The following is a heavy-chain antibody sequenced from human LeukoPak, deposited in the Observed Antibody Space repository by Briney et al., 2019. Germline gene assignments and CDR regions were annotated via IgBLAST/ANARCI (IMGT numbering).Heavy chain of an antibody. Sequence: TGGSLRLSCTASGFTLSDFAMNWVRQAPGKGLEWVSAISGSGGSTYYADSVKGRFTISRDNSKNTLYLQMNSLRAEDTAVYYCAKSKWEYYFDYWGQGTLVTVSS. CDR3: AKSKWEYYFDY. J-gene: IGHJ4*02. V-gene: IGHV3-23*01. CDR1: GFTLSDFA. D-gene: IGHD1-26*01. CDR2: ISGSGGST.